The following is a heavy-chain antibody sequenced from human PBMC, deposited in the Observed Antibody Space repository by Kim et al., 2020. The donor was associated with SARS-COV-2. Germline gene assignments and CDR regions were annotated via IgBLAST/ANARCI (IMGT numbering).Heavy chain of an antibody. CDR3: ATYKHYYYYYYGMDV. Sequence: DCVKARFTISRDNAKNSLFLQMNSLRAEDTAVYYWATYKHYYYYYYGMDVWGQGTTVTVSS. J-gene: IGHJ6*02. D-gene: IGHD1-20*01. V-gene: IGHV3-7*01.